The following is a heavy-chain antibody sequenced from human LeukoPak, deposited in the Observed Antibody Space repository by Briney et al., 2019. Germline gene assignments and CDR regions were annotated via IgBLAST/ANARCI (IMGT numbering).Heavy chain of an antibody. Sequence: GESLKISCKGSGYSFTNYWIGWVRQMPGKGLEWMGIIYPGDSDARYGPSFQGQVTISADKSISTAYLQWSRLKASDTAIYYCARRVYSNYWYFDLWGRGTLVTVSS. CDR2: IYPGDSDA. J-gene: IGHJ2*01. D-gene: IGHD4-11*01. CDR3: ARRVYSNYWYFDL. CDR1: GYSFTNYW. V-gene: IGHV5-51*01.